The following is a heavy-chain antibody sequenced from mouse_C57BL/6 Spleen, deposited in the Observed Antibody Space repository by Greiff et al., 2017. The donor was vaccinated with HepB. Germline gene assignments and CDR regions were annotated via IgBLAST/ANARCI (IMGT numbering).Heavy chain of an antibody. CDR3: ARGYSNYEAWFAY. V-gene: IGHV3-1*01. J-gene: IGHJ3*01. CDR2: ISYSGST. CDR1: GYSITSGYD. Sequence: EVKLVESGPGMVKPSQSLSLTCTVTGYSITSGYDWHWIRHFPGNKLEWMGYISYSGSTNYNPSLKSRISITHDTSKNHFFLKLNSVTTEDTATYYCARGYSNYEAWFAYWGQGALVTVST. D-gene: IGHD2-5*01.